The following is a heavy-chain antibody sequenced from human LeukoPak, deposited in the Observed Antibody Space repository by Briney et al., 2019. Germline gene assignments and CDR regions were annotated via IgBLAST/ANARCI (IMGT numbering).Heavy chain of an antibody. CDR1: AHTFTNYY. CDR3: ARGGYSYEDYYYYAMDV. CDR2: INPSGGST. J-gene: IGHJ6*02. Sequence: ASVKVSCKASAHTFTNYYMYWVRQAPGQGLEWMGIINPSGGSTSYAQKFQGRVTMTRDTSTSTVYMELSSLRSEDTAVYYCARGGYSYEDYYYYAMDVWGQGTTVTVSS. V-gene: IGHV1-46*01. D-gene: IGHD5-18*01.